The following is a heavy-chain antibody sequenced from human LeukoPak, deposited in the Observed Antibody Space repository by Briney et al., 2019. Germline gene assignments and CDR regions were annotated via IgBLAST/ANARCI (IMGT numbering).Heavy chain of an antibody. CDR2: MSPKSGNT. D-gene: IGHD7-27*01. CDR3: TRGPPNWGYDF. V-gene: IGHV1-8*01. Sequence: ASVKVSCKASGYTFVSYDINWVRQATGQGPEWMGWMSPKSGNTGYAQKFQGRVTMTRDTSVNTAYMELSGLISEDTAVYYCTRGPPNWGYDFWGQGTLVTVSS. CDR1: GYTFVSYD. J-gene: IGHJ4*02.